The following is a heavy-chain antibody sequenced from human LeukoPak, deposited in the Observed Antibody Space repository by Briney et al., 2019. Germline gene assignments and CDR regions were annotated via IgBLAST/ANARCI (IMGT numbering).Heavy chain of an antibody. Sequence: GGSLRLSCAASGFTFSSYDMSWVRQAPGKGLEWVGVISSSGGYIYYADSVKGRFTISRDNSKNTVYLQMNSLSAEDTAVYYCAKEGAAAVSFSDAFDVWGQGTMVTVSS. D-gene: IGHD6-13*01. V-gene: IGHV3-23*01. J-gene: IGHJ3*01. CDR1: GFTFSSYD. CDR2: ISSSGGYI. CDR3: AKEGAAAVSFSDAFDV.